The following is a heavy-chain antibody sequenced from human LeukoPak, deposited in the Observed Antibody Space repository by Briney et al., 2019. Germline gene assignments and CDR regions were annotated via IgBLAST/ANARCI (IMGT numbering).Heavy chain of an antibody. CDR2: IIPIFGTA. D-gene: IGHD3-22*01. CDR3: ARDFSPDSGGYFDY. CDR1: GGTFSSYA. J-gene: IGHJ4*02. V-gene: IGHV1-69*06. Sequence: ASVKVSCKASGGTFSSYAISWVRQAPGQGLEWMGGIIPIFGTANYAQKFQGRVTITADKSTSTAYMELSSLRSEDTAVYYCARDFSPDSGGYFDYWGQGTLVTVSS.